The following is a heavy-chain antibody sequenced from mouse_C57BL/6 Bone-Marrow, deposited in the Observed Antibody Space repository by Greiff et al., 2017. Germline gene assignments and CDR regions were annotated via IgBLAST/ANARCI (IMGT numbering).Heavy chain of an antibody. J-gene: IGHJ2*01. V-gene: IGHV3-4*01. CDR2: ISSSGST. D-gene: IGHD1-1*01. CDR1: GYSITNGNHW. CDR3: ARLLLRPYYFDY. Sequence: EVKLQESGPALVKPSQTVSLSCTVTGYSITNGNHWWNWIRQVSGSKLEWIGYISSSGSTDSNPSLKSRIPITSDTSKNQLFRQLHAVTTDYIATCDCARLLLRPYYFDYWGKGTTLTVSS.